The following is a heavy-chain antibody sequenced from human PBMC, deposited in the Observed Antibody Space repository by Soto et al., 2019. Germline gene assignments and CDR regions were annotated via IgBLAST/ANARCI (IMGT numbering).Heavy chain of an antibody. D-gene: IGHD3-9*01. CDR3: ARAGPRFVDWLPRGPRNAFGF. Sequence: ASVKVSCKASGYTFTSYGISWVRQAPGQGLEWMGWISAHNGNTNYAQKLQGRVTMTTDTSTSTAYMELRSLRSDDTAVYYCARAGPRFVDWLPRGPRNAFGFWGQGKMGTFAS. J-gene: IGHJ3*01. V-gene: IGHV1-18*01. CDR1: GYTFTSYG. CDR2: ISAHNGNT.